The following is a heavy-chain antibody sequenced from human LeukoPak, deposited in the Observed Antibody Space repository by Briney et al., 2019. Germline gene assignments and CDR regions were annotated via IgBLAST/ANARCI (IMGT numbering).Heavy chain of an antibody. CDR1: GFTFNTYD. CDR3: AGGTYYYVSRSWAFDY. V-gene: IGHV3-13*01. CDR2: IGTAGDT. D-gene: IGHD3-10*01. J-gene: IGHJ4*02. Sequence: PGGSLRLSCAASGFTFNTYDMHWVRQGTGKGLEWVSGIGTAGDTNYAVSVKGRFTISRENAKNSLFLQMNSLRAGDTAVYYCAGGTYYYVSRSWAFDYWGQGTLVTVSS.